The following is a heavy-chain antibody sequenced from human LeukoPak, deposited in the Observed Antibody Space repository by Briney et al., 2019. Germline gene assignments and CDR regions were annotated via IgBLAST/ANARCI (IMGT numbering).Heavy chain of an antibody. CDR1: AFTFSSYE. J-gene: IGHJ4*02. Sequence: GGSLRLSCEASAFTFSSYEMNWVRQAPGQGLEWVSHINGSGSSMYYADSVKGRFTISRGNAKSSLYLQMNSLRAEDTAVYYCAGDAHYYDSSGYFRAPFDYWGQGTLVTVSS. D-gene: IGHD3-22*01. CDR2: INGSGSSM. V-gene: IGHV3-48*03. CDR3: AGDAHYYDSSGYFRAPFDY.